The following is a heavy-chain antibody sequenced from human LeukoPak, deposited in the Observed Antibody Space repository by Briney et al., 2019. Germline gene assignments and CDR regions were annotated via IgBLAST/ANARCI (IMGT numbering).Heavy chain of an antibody. CDR1: GGSISSGTYS. D-gene: IGHD3-9*01. CDR3: ARVVLYYDILTGYSGAVSFDI. V-gene: IGHV4-61*01. CDR2: IYYSEST. J-gene: IGHJ3*02. Sequence: SETLSLTCSVSGGSISSGTYSWSWIRQPPGKGLEWIGYIYYSESTNYNPSLKSRVTISVDTSKNEFSLKLSPVTAAHTAGYYCARVVLYYDILTGYSGAVSFDIWGQGTMDTVS.